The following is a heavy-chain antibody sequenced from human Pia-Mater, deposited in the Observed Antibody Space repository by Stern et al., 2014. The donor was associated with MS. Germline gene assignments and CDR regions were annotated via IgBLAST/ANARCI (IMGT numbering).Heavy chain of an antibody. D-gene: IGHD6-6*01. CDR3: AHLFSDASSSWFDP. CDR2: IYWDDEK. V-gene: IGHV2-5*02. Sequence: QITLKESGPTLVKPTQTLTLTCTFSGFSLSTSGAGVTWIRQPPGKALEXLAVIYWDDEKRYSPSLKTSLTITRDTSKSQVVLTMTSMDPVDTATYYCAHLFSDASSSWFDPWGQGTLVTVPS. J-gene: IGHJ5*02. CDR1: GFSLSTSGAG.